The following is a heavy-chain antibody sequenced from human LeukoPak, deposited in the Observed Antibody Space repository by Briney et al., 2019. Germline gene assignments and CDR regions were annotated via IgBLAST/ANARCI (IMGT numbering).Heavy chain of an antibody. CDR2: INSDESSI. V-gene: IGHV3-74*03. J-gene: IGHJ4*02. CDR1: GFTFSSYW. D-gene: IGHD5-12*01. Sequence: GGSLRLSCAASGFTFSSYWMHWVRQVPGKGLVWVSRINSDESSITYADSVKGRFTISRDSARNTLYLQMNSLRVEDTAVYYCVREGRVSGYDIDCWGQGTLVTVSS. CDR3: VREGRVSGYDIDC.